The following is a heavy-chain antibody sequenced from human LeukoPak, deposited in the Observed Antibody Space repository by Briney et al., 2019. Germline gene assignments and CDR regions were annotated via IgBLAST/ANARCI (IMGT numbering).Heavy chain of an antibody. CDR1: GGSISNYY. Sequence: SETLSLTCTVSGGSISNYYWSWIRQPPGKGLEWIGYIYYSGSTNYSPSLKSRVTISVDTSKNQFSLKLSSVTAADTAMYYCARVGGSNYYYYGMDVRGQGTTVTVSS. V-gene: IGHV4-59*01. CDR3: ARVGGSNYYYYGMDV. D-gene: IGHD3-10*01. J-gene: IGHJ6*02. CDR2: IYYSGST.